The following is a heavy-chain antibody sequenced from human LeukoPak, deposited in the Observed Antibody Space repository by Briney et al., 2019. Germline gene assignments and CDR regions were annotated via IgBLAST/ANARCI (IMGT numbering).Heavy chain of an antibody. CDR2: IYYSGST. CDR1: GGSISSGGYY. CDR3: ARGARQLVRGRPYDY. J-gene: IGHJ4*02. D-gene: IGHD6-13*01. Sequence: SQTLSLTCTVSGGSISSGGYYWSWIRQHPGKGLEWIGYIYYSGSTYYNPSLKSRVTISVDTSKNQFSLKLSSVTAADTAVYYCARGARQLVRGRPYDYWGQGTLVTVSS. V-gene: IGHV4-31*03.